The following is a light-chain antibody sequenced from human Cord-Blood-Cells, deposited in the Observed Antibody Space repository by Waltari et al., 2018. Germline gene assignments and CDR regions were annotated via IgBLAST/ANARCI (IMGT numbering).Light chain of an antibody. V-gene: IGKV1-39*01. CDR1: QSISNH. J-gene: IGKJ3*01. CDR3: QQSYSTPFT. Sequence: DIQMTQSPSSLSASVGDRVTITCRASQSISNHLHWYQQKPGKAPTHLIYAASSLQRGVPSRLSGSGAGTDFTLTISSLQPEDFATYYCQQSYSTPFTFGPGTKVDIK. CDR2: AAS.